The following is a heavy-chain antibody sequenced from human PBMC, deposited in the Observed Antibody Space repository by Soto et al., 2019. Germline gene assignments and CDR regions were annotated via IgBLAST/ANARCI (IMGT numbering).Heavy chain of an antibody. Sequence: QVPLVQSGAEVKKPGSSVKVSCKASGGTLNNYAINWVRQAPGQGLEWMGGIIPIFGTPNHAQKIQGRVTITADESTSTVYMELSSLRSEDTAVYYCAKERSYYNSSGYPYYYYGMDVWGQGTTVTVS. CDR1: GGTLNNYA. CDR3: AKERSYYNSSGYPYYYYGMDV. V-gene: IGHV1-69*01. D-gene: IGHD3-22*01. J-gene: IGHJ6*02. CDR2: IIPIFGTP.